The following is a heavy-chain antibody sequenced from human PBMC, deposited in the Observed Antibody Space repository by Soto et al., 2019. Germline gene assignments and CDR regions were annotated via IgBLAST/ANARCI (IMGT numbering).Heavy chain of an antibody. CDR2: ISSSGNTI. D-gene: IGHD3-22*01. CDR3: ARDYDDSSGYYYYFDY. CDR1: GFTFSDYY. V-gene: IGHV3-11*01. J-gene: IGHJ4*02. Sequence: GGSLRLSCAASGFTFSDYYMNWIRQAPGKGLEWVSYISSSGNTIYYADSMKGRFTISRDNAKNSLYLQMNSLRAEDTAVYYCARDYDDSSGYYYYFDYWGQGTLVAVSS.